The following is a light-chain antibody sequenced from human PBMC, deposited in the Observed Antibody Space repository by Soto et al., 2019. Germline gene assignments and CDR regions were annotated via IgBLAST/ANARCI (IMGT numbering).Light chain of an antibody. CDR2: LGS. CDR1: QSLLFSNGYNY. Sequence: VMTQSPLSLPVSPGEPASISCRSSQSLLFSNGYNYLDWYLQKPGQSPQLLIYLGSSRASGVPDRFSGSGSGTDFTLKISRVEAEDVGVYYCMQALQTPPYTFGQGTKLEIK. CDR3: MQALQTPPYT. V-gene: IGKV2-28*01. J-gene: IGKJ2*01.